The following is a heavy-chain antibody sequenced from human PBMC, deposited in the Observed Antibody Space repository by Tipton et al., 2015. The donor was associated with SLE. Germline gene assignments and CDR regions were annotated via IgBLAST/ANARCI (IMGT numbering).Heavy chain of an antibody. CDR3: ARRYGTSFDY. V-gene: IGHV4-61*02. J-gene: IGHJ4*02. CDR1: GAPITSRSYY. D-gene: IGHD4-17*01. Sequence: TLSLTCTVSGAPITSRSYYWTWLRQPAGKGLEWIGRIFTGDSTDYNPSLRSRVTISVDTSKNQVSLRLTSVTAADTAVYYCARRYGTSFDYWDQGTLVTVSS. CDR2: IFTGDST.